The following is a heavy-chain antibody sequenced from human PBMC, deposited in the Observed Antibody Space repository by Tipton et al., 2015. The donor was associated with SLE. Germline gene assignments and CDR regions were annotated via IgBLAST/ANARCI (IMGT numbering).Heavy chain of an antibody. V-gene: IGHV1-18*01. J-gene: IGHJ3*02. Sequence: QSGPEVKKFGASVKVSCKASGYTFTSYGISWVRQAPGQGLEWMGWISAYNGNTNYAQKLQGRVTVTTDTSTSTAYMELRSLRSDDTAVYYCARDGYSSSSDAFDIWGQGTMVTVSS. CDR2: ISAYNGNT. D-gene: IGHD6-13*01. CDR1: GYTFTSYG. CDR3: ARDGYSSSSDAFDI.